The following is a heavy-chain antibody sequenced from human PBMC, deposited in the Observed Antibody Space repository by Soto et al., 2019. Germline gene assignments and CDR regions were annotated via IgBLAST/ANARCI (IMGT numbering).Heavy chain of an antibody. J-gene: IGHJ5*02. CDR1: GGTFSNYA. Sequence: QVQLLQSGAEVKKPGSSVKVSCKASGGTFSNYAITWVRQAPGQGLEWLGRIIPIFGSTNFAQKFQGRVTLTADASTTTVYMELSSLRSDDTAVYYCAKDGGKAGYFGNWFDPWGQGTLVTVSS. V-gene: IGHV1-69*15. D-gene: IGHD5-18*01. CDR2: IIPIFGST. CDR3: AKDGGKAGYFGNWFDP.